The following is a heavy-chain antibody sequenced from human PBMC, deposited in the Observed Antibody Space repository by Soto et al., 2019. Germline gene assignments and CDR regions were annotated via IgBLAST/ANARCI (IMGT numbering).Heavy chain of an antibody. Sequence: QVQLVQSGAEVKKPGSSVKVSCKASGDTLSTHGISWVRQAPGQGLEWMGGTIPIIGTTDYAEKFQGRVTITADESTTTSYMELSSLRPDDRAVYDCAAGDSSDTGDQWGQGTLVTVSS. J-gene: IGHJ4*02. CDR1: GDTLSTHG. V-gene: IGHV1-69*01. CDR2: TIPIIGTT. D-gene: IGHD5-18*01. CDR3: AAGDSSDTGDQ.